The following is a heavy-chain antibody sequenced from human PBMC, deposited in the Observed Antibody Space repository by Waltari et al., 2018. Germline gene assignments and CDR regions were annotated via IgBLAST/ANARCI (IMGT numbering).Heavy chain of an antibody. V-gene: IGHV3-48*03. CDR1: GFTFSSYE. D-gene: IGHD3-10*01. CDR2: ISSSGSTI. J-gene: IGHJ5*02. Sequence: EVQLVESGGGLVQPGGSLRLSCAASGFTFSSYEMNWARQAPGKGPEWVSYISSSGSTIYYAGSVKGRFTISRDNAKNSLYLQMNSLRAEDTAVYYCAREGWELLRWFDPWGQGTLVTVSS. CDR3: AREGWELLRWFDP.